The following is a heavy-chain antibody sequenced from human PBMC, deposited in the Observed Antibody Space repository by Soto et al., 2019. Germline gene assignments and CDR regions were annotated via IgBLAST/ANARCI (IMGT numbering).Heavy chain of an antibody. J-gene: IGHJ6*02. Sequence: LGESLKISCKGSGYSFTSYWISWVRQMPGKGLEWMGRIDPSDSYTNYSPSFQGHVTISADKSISTAYLQWSSLKASDTAMYYCASTYCSSTSCPYYYYGMDVWGQGTTVTVSS. D-gene: IGHD2-2*01. CDR1: GYSFTSYW. CDR3: ASTYCSSTSCPYYYYGMDV. CDR2: IDPSDSYT. V-gene: IGHV5-10-1*01.